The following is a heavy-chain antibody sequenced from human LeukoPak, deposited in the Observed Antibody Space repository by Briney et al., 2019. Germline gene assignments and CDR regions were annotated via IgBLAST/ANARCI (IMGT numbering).Heavy chain of an antibody. CDR1: GGSIHSY. CDR3: ARHRSRGYSF. V-gene: IGHV4-34*01. J-gene: IGHJ4*02. Sequence: SETLSLTCTVSGGSIHSYWSWIRQPPGKGLEWIGEINHSGSTNYNPSLKSRVTISVDTSKNQFSLKLSSVTAADTAVYYCARHRSRGYSFWGQGTLVTVSS. CDR2: INHSGST. D-gene: IGHD5-18*01.